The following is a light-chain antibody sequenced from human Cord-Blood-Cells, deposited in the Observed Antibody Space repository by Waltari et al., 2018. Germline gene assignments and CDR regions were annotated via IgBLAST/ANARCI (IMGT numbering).Light chain of an antibody. V-gene: IGLV2-23*01. CDR3: SSNAGSSTV. CDR1: SSDVGSYNF. Sequence: QSALTQPASVSGSPGQSITISCTGTSSDVGSYNFVSWYQQHPGKAPKLMIYEGSKRPAVVSNRSAATTASTTAFLTISGLQDEDEDDYCCSSNAGSSTVFGGGTQLTVL. CDR2: EGS. J-gene: IGLJ7*01.